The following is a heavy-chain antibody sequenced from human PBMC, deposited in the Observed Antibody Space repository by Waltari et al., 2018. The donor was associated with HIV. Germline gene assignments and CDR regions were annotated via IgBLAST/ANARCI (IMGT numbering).Heavy chain of an antibody. V-gene: IGHV3-7*01. Sequence: EVRLVESGGGLVQPGGSLRLSCAASGFTFSSSWMTWVRQAPGKGVGWVANIKEDGSEIHYVDSVKGRFTISRDNAKNSLYLQMNSLRAEDTAVYYCARRQQLTDWGQGTLVTVSS. CDR3: ARRQQLTD. CDR1: GFTFSSSW. D-gene: IGHD6-13*01. CDR2: IKEDGSEI. J-gene: IGHJ4*02.